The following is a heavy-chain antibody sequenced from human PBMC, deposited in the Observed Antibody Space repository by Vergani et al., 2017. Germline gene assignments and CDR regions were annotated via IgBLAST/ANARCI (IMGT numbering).Heavy chain of an antibody. CDR1: GGSISSSSYY. D-gene: IGHD6-13*01. CDR3: ASSGGDSSPFDY. Sequence: QLQLQESGPGLVKPSETLSLTCTVSGGSISSSSYYWGWIRQPPGKGLEWIGSIYYSGSTYYNPSLKSRVTISVDTSKNQFSLKLSSVTAADTAVYYCASSGGDSSPFDYWGQGTLVTVSS. J-gene: IGHJ4*02. CDR2: IYYSGST. V-gene: IGHV4-39*07.